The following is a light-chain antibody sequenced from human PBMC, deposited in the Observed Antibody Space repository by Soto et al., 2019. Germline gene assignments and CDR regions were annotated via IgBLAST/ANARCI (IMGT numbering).Light chain of an antibody. CDR2: DAS. CDR3: QLYDGLPT. V-gene: IGKV1-33*01. J-gene: IGKJ5*01. CDR1: QDTSNY. Sequence: DIQMTQSPSSLSASVGDRVTITRQASQDTSNYLNWYQQKPGKAPKVLIYDASNLGTGVPSRFSGSGSGTDFTFSISSLQPEDVATYYCQLYDGLPTFGQGTRLEIK.